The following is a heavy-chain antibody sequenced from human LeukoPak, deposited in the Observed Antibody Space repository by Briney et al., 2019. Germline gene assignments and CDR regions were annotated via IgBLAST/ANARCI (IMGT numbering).Heavy chain of an antibody. D-gene: IGHD3-3*01. CDR1: GYTFTSYG. CDR2: ISAYNGNT. J-gene: IGHJ5*02. Sequence: ASVKVSCKASGYTFTSYGISWVRQAPGQGLEWMGWISAYNGNTNYAQKLQGRVTMTTDTSTSTAYMELRSLRSDDTAVYYCARDPYYDFWSGYSSWLDPWGQGTLVTVSS. V-gene: IGHV1-18*01. CDR3: ARDPYYDFWSGYSSWLDP.